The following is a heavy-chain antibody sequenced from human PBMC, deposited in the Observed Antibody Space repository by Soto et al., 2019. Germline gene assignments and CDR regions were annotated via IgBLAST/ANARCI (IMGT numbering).Heavy chain of an antibody. CDR2: ISGSGGST. CDR1: GFTFSSYA. D-gene: IGHD1-26*01. Sequence: DVQLLESGGGLVQPGGSLRLSCAASGFTFSSYAVRWVRQAPGKGLEWVSAISGSGGSTYYADSVKGRFTISRDNSKNTVYLQMNSLRGEDTAVYYCARRGSGSYYDYWGQGTLVTVSS. CDR3: ARRGSGSYYDY. J-gene: IGHJ4*02. V-gene: IGHV3-23*01.